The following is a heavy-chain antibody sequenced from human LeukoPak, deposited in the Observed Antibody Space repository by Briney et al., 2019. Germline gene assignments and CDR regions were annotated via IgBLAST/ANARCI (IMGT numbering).Heavy chain of an antibody. CDR3: ARGRRSYGKTGFDY. CDR1: GFTFSSYG. CDR2: ISYDGSNK. J-gene: IGHJ4*02. D-gene: IGHD5-18*01. Sequence: PGRSLRLSCAASGFTFSSYGMHWVRQAPGKGLEWVAVISYDGSNKYYADSVKGRFTISRDNSKNTLYLQMNSLRAEDTAVYYCARGRRSYGKTGFDYWGQGTLVTVSS. V-gene: IGHV3-30*03.